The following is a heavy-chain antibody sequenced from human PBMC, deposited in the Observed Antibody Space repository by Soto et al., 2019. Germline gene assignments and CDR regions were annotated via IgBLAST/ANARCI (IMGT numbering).Heavy chain of an antibody. CDR1: GFTVRHNY. Sequence: EEQLVEFGGGLIQPGGSLRLSCAASGFTVRHNYMNWVRQAPGKGLEWVSVIHSGGTTNYADSVRGRFTISRDNSKNSVYLEMNSRRAEDTAVYYCARGVAGTESPFDFWGQGTLVTVSS. V-gene: IGHV3-53*01. D-gene: IGHD6-19*01. J-gene: IGHJ4*02. CDR3: ARGVAGTESPFDF. CDR2: IHSGGTT.